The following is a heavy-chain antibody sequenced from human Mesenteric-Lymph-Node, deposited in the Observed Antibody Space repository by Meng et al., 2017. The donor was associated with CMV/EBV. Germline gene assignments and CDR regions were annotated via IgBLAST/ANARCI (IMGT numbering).Heavy chain of an antibody. D-gene: IGHD5-18*01. CDR1: GFTFSSYS. CDR3: ARDRYSYSFGARGLDV. CDR2: ISSSSSYI. V-gene: IGHV3-21*01. J-gene: IGHJ6*02. Sequence: GGSLRLSCAASGFTFSSYSMNWVRQAPGKGLEWVSSISSSSSYIYYADSVKGRFTISRDNAKNSLYLQMNSLRAEDTAVYYCARDRYSYSFGARGLDVWGQGTTVTVSS.